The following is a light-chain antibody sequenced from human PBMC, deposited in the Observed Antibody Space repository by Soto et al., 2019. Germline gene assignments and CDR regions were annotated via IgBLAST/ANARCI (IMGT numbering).Light chain of an antibody. J-gene: IGKJ1*01. CDR3: QHYNSYSEA. CDR2: KAS. Sequence: DIQMTQSPPSLSASVGDRVTITCRASQSISTDLNWYHHKPGQAPKLLIYKASTLKSGVPSRFSGSGSGTEFTLTISSLQPDDFATYYCQHYNSYSEAFGQGTKVDIK. V-gene: IGKV1-5*03. CDR1: QSISTD.